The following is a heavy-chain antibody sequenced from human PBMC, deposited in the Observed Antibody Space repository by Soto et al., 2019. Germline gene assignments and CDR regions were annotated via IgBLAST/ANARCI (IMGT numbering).Heavy chain of an antibody. D-gene: IGHD4-17*01. CDR2: MNPNSGNT. CDR1: GYTFTSYA. Sequence: ASVKVSCKASGYTFTSYAMHWVRQATGQGLEWMGWMNPNSGNTGYAQKFQGRVTMTRNTSISTAYMELSSLRSEDTAVCYCARTLYGDNVDYWGQGTLVTVSS. CDR3: ARTLYGDNVDY. J-gene: IGHJ4*02. V-gene: IGHV1-8*02.